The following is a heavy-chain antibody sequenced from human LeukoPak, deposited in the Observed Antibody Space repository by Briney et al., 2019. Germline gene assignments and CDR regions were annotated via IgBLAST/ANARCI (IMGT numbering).Heavy chain of an antibody. J-gene: IGHJ4*02. Sequence: PGGSLRLSCAASGFTFSNYCMHWVRQAPGKGLEWVAVIYDDGSKEYFADSVKGRFTISRDNSKNTVLLQMNSLRAEDTAVFYCARDFKSGYVDSWGQGTLVTVSS. D-gene: IGHD3-3*01. CDR2: IYDDGSKE. CDR1: GFTFSNYC. CDR3: ARDFKSGYVDS. V-gene: IGHV3-33*01.